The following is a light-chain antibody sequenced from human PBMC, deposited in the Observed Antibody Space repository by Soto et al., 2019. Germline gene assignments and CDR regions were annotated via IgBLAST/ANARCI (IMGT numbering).Light chain of an antibody. J-gene: IGLJ3*02. V-gene: IGLV1-44*01. CDR3: AVWDDSLNGWV. CDR1: SSNIGSNT. Sequence: QSVLTQAPSASGTPGQRVTIPCSGSSSNIGSNTVNWYQQLPGTAPKVLIYSNDQRPSGVPDRFSGSKSGTSASLAIGGLQSEDEADYYCAVWDDSLNGWVLGGGTKLTVL. CDR2: SND.